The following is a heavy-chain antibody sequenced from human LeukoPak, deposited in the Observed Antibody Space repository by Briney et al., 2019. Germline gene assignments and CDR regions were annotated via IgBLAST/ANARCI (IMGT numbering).Heavy chain of an antibody. CDR1: GFTFSSYG. CDR3: GRQAAPDY. J-gene: IGHJ4*02. V-gene: IGHV3-21*01. Sequence: GGSLRLSCAASGFTFSSYGMHWVRQAPGQGLEWVSSISHISSNIYYADSVKGRFTISRDNAKNSLYLQMHSLRAEDTAVYYCGRQAAPDYWGQGTLVTVSS. D-gene: IGHD2-15*01. CDR2: ISHISSNI.